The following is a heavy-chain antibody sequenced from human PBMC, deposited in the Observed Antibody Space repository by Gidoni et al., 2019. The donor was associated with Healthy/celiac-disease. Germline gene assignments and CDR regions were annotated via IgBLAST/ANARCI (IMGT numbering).Heavy chain of an antibody. CDR1: GFTFSSYE. Sequence: EVQLVDAGGGLVQPGGSLRLSCAASGFTFSSYEMNWVRQAPGKGLEWVSYISSSGSTIYYADSVKGRFTISRDNAKNSLYLQMNSLRAEDTAVYYCAREGTTVTTSDYWGQGPLVTVSS. D-gene: IGHD4-17*01. V-gene: IGHV3-48*03. CDR2: ISSSGSTI. CDR3: AREGTTVTTSDY. J-gene: IGHJ4*02.